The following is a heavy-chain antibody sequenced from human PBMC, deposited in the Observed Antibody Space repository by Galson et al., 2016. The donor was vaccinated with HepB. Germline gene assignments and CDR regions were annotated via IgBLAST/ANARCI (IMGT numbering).Heavy chain of an antibody. CDR1: GFTFRNYA. V-gene: IGHV3-23*01. J-gene: IGHJ4*02. D-gene: IGHD5-12*01. CDR2: DATTSSST. Sequence: SLRLSCAASGFTFRNYAMSWVRQAPGKGLEWVSADATTSSSTYYADSVKGRFTISRDNSKNTLYVEMNSLRAEDTAIYYCAKSGLTVATFHYWGQGTLVTVSS. CDR3: AKSGLTVATFHY.